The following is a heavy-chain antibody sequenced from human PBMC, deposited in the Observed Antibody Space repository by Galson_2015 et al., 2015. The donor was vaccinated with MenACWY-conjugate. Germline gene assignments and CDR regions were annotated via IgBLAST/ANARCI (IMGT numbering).Heavy chain of an antibody. CDR2: IYLVNSIT. D-gene: IGHD3-16*01. J-gene: IGHJ4*02. Sequence: QSGAEVKKPGESLTISCKGSGSSITNYWIGWVRQMPGKGLEWMGIIYLVNSITKYNPSFQGQVTVSADRAISTAYLQWTSLQASDTAIYYCASAYDGNFHWGDWGQGTLVTVSS. CDR1: GSSITNYW. V-gene: IGHV5-51*01. CDR3: ASAYDGNFHWGD.